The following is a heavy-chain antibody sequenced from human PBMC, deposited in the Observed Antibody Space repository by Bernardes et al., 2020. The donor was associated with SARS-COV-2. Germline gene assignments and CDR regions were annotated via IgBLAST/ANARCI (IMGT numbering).Heavy chain of an antibody. CDR3: ARDGGGASYSSGWYSYYYGMDV. V-gene: IGHV4-59*01. Sequence: SETLSLTCTVSGGSISSYYWSWIRHPPGKGLEWIGYIYYSGSTNYNPSLKSRVTISVDTSKNQFSLKLSSVTAADTAVYYCARDGGGASYSSGWYSYYYGMDVWGQGTTVTVSS. CDR1: GGSISSYY. J-gene: IGHJ6*02. D-gene: IGHD6-19*01. CDR2: IYYSGST.